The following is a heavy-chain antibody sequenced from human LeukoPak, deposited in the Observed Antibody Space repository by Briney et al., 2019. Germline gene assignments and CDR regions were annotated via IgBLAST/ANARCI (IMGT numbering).Heavy chain of an antibody. CDR2: ISGDGGST. J-gene: IGHJ4*02. Sequence: GGSLRLSRAASGFTFDDYAMHWVRQAPGKGLEWVSLISGDGGSTYYADSVKGRFTISRDNSKNSLYLQMNSLRTEDTALYYCAKSGPEQLVLDYWGQGTLVTVSS. CDR1: GFTFDDYA. CDR3: AKSGPEQLVLDY. D-gene: IGHD6-13*01. V-gene: IGHV3-43*02.